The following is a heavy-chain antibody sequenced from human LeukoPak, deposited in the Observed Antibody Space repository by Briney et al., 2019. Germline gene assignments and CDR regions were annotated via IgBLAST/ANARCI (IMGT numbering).Heavy chain of an antibody. CDR1: GGSISAYY. CDR2: ISYSGST. V-gene: IGHV4-59*01. D-gene: IGHD5-24*01. J-gene: IGHJ4*02. Sequence: PSETLSLTCTVSGGSISAYYWSWIRRPPAEGLEGMGDISYSGSTEYNPSLKSRVTISVDTSKNQFSLKLSSVTAADTAVYYCARYGMATIQFFDYWGQGTLFTVSS. CDR3: ARYGMATIQFFDY.